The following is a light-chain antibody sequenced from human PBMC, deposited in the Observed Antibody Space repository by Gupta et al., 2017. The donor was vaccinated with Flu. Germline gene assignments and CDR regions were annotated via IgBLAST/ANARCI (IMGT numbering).Light chain of an antibody. CDR3: QKYNSAPRT. J-gene: IGKJ4*01. Sequence: DIQMTQSPSSLSASVGDRVIITCRASQGISYYLAWYQQKPGAVPKLLIYAASTLQSGVPSRFSGSGSGTEFTLTISSLQPEDSATYYCQKYNSAPRTFGGGTKVEI. CDR1: QGISYY. V-gene: IGKV1-27*01. CDR2: AAS.